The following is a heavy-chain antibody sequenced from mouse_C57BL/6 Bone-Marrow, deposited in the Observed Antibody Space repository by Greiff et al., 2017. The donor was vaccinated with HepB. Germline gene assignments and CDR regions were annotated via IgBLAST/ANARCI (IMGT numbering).Heavy chain of an antibody. CDR2: IYPRSGNT. V-gene: IGHV1-81*01. CDR1: GYTFTSYG. CDR3: ARGPYYYGSSYDYFDY. Sequence: QVQLQQSGAELARPGASVKLSCKASGYTFTSYGISWVKQRTGQGLEWIGEIYPRSGNTYYNEKFKGKATLTADKSSSTAYMALRSLTSEDSAVYFCARGPYYYGSSYDYFDYWGQGTTLTVSS. J-gene: IGHJ2*01. D-gene: IGHD1-1*01.